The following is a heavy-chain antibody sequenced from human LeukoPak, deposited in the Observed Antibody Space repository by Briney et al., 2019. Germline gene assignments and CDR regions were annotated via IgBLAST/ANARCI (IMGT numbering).Heavy chain of an antibody. D-gene: IGHD3-22*01. CDR3: AKDLREWYYDPNGNYFSYGMDV. Sequence: PGGSLRLSCAASGFTFSDYYMSWFRQAPGKGLECLSYISSSGSSIYYADSVKGRFTISRDNAKNSLHLQMNSLRAEDTAVYYCAKDLREWYYDPNGNYFSYGMDVWGQGTTVVVSS. CDR1: GFTFSDYY. V-gene: IGHV3-11*01. CDR2: ISSSGSSI. J-gene: IGHJ6*02.